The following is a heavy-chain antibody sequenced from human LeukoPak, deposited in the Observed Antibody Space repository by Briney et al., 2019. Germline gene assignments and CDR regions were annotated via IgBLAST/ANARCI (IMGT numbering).Heavy chain of an antibody. D-gene: IGHD1-1*01. CDR1: GYTFTSYG. CDR2: ISTYNGDT. Sequence: EASVKVSCKASGYTFTSYGIRWVRQAPGQGLEWMGWISTYNGDTNYAQKLQGRVTMTTDTSTSTAYMALRSLRSDDTAVYYCARDHNWVVDYWGQGTLATVSS. V-gene: IGHV1-18*01. CDR3: ARDHNWVVDY. J-gene: IGHJ4*02.